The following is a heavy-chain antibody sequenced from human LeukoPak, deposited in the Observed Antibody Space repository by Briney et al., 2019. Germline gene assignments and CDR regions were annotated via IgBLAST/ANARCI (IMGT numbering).Heavy chain of an antibody. CDR3: AKEDLYSSGWYGVDFDY. J-gene: IGHJ4*02. Sequence: GGSLRLSCAASEFVFGAFPMSWIRQAPGKGLEWVSAISGSGGSTYYADSVKGRFTISRDNSKNTLYLQMNSLRAEDTAVYYCAKEDLYSSGWYGVDFDYWGQGTLVTVSS. V-gene: IGHV3-23*01. D-gene: IGHD6-19*01. CDR2: ISGSGGST. CDR1: EFVFGAFP.